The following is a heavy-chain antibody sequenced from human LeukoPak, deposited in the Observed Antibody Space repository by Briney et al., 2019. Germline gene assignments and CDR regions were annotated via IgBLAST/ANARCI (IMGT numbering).Heavy chain of an antibody. CDR1: RGSIISSSYY. CDR2: IYYSGSP. V-gene: IGHV4-39*07. J-gene: IGHJ4*02. CDR3: ARVLTSLTEAFDY. Sequence: SETLSLTCTASRGSIISSSYYWGWIRQPPGEGLEWIGGIYYSGSPYYNPSLKSRLTMSVDTSKNQFSLRLSSVTAADTAVYYCARVLTSLTEAFDYWGQGTLVTVSS. D-gene: IGHD1-14*01.